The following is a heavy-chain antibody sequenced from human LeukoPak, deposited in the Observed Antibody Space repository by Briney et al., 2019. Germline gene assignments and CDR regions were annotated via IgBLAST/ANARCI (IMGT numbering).Heavy chain of an antibody. CDR1: GFTFSTYG. V-gene: IGHV3-30*18. CDR2: ISYDGSYK. Sequence: GRSLRLSCAASGFTFSTYGMHWVRQAPGKGLEWVTVISYDGSYKYYADSVKGRFTISRDNSKNTLYLQMNTLRAEDTAVYYCAKAGDTSLAPDYWGQGTLVTVSS. D-gene: IGHD5-18*01. J-gene: IGHJ4*02. CDR3: AKAGDTSLAPDY.